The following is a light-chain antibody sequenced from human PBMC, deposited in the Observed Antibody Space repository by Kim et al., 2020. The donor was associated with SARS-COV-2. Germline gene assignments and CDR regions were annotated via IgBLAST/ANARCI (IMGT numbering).Light chain of an antibody. Sequence: KVTHTCTGSSSNITTTNVFQWYQQLPGTAPKRLIYGNNNRPSGVPDRFSGSKSGTSASLAITGLQAEDEADYYCQSYDSSLSGYVVGTGTKVTVL. CDR3: QSYDSSLSGYV. V-gene: IGLV1-40*01. CDR1: SSNITTTNV. J-gene: IGLJ1*01. CDR2: GNN.